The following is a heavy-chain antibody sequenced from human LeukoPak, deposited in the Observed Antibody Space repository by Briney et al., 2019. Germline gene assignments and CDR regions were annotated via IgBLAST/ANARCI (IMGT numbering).Heavy chain of an antibody. V-gene: IGHV3-30-3*01. CDR3: ARSTSVGATVYYFDY. Sequence: GGSLRLSCAASGFTVSNNYMSWVRQAPGKGLEWVAVISYDGSNKYYADSVKGRFTISRDNSKNTLYLQMNSLRAEDTAVYYCARSTSVGATVYYFDYWGQGTLVTVSS. D-gene: IGHD1-26*01. CDR1: GFTVSNNY. J-gene: IGHJ4*02. CDR2: ISYDGSNK.